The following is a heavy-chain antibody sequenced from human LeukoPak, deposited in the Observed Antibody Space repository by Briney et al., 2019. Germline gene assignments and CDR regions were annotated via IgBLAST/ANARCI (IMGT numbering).Heavy chain of an antibody. J-gene: IGHJ3*02. CDR1: GGSVSSGSYY. V-gene: IGHV4-61*01. CDR2: IYYSGST. D-gene: IGHD3-22*01. CDR3: AAYDSSSVDAFDI. Sequence: SLTLSLTCTVSGGSVSSGSYYGSWGRQPPGKGLEWVGYIYYSGSTNYNPSLKSRFTISVDTSKCQFSVKLSSVTAADTAVYYCAAYDSSSVDAFDIWGQGTMVTVSS.